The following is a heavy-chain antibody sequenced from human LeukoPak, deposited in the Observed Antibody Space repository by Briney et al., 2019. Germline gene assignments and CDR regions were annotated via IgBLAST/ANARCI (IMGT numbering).Heavy chain of an antibody. V-gene: IGHV3-30*04. J-gene: IGHJ4*02. CDR1: GFTISSYA. D-gene: IGHD5-18*01. CDR2: ISYDGSNK. CDR3: GDSYGH. Sequence: PGRSLRLSCAASGFTISSYAMHWVRQAPGKGLEWVAVISYDGSNKYYADSVKGRFTISRDNSKNTLYLQMNSLRAEDTAVYYCGDSYGHWGQGTLVTVSP.